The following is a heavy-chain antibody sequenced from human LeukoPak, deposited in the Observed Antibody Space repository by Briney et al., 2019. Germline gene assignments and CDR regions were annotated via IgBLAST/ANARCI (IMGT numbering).Heavy chain of an antibody. Sequence: SETLSLTCAVYGGTFSGYYWSWIRQLPGKGQEWIGEVNNSGSTNYNSSLKSRVTISVDTSKNQISLKLNAVTAADTAIYYCARAARMRQVGPRWLDPWGQGTLVTVSS. CDR2: VNNSGST. V-gene: IGHV4-34*01. CDR1: GGTFSGYY. CDR3: ARAARMRQVGPRWLDP. J-gene: IGHJ5*02. D-gene: IGHD1-26*01.